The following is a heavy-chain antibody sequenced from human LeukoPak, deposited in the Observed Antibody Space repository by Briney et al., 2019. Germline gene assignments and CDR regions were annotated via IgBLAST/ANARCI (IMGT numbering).Heavy chain of an antibody. J-gene: IGHJ5*02. CDR2: IDSSGNS. Sequence: SETLSLTCTVSGGSISSGSYFWSWIRQSAGKGLEWIGRIDSSGNSNYNPSLKSRVTISLDTSKNQFSLKLTSVTAADTAVYYCAREPLPNGVWRVGWFDPWGQGTLVTVPS. D-gene: IGHD2-8*01. CDR3: AREPLPNGVWRVGWFDP. V-gene: IGHV4-61*02. CDR1: GGSISSGSYF.